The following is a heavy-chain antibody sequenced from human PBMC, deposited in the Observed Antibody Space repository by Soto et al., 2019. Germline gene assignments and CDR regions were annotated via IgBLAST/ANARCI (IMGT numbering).Heavy chain of an antibody. D-gene: IGHD2-15*01. V-gene: IGHV4-34*01. CDR1: GGSFSGYY. Sequence: SETLSLTCAVYGGSFSGYYWSWIRQPPGKGLEWIGEINHSGSTNYNPSLKSRVTISVDTSKNQFSLKLSSVTAADTAVYYCARDYLVVVAATDAFDIWGQGTMVTVSS. CDR3: ARDYLVVVAATDAFDI. J-gene: IGHJ3*02. CDR2: INHSGST.